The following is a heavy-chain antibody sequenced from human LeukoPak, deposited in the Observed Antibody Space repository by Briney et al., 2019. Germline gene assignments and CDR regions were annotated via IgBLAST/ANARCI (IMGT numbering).Heavy chain of an antibody. D-gene: IGHD2-15*01. V-gene: IGHV3-7*01. CDR1: GFTFSSYW. CDR2: IKQDGSEK. J-gene: IGHJ4*02. Sequence: GGSLRLSCAASGFTFSSYWMSWVRQAPGKGLEWVANIKQDGSEKCYVDSVKGRFTISRDNAKDSLYLQMNSLRAEDTAVYYCARDQEPKMRLGYCRGGSCYPDYWGQGTLVTVSS. CDR3: ARDQEPKMRLGYCRGGSCYPDY.